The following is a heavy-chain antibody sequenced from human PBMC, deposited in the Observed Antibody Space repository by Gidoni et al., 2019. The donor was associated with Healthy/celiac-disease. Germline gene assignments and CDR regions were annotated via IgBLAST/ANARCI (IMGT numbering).Heavy chain of an antibody. CDR1: GFTFSSYA. CDR3: AKDDCSSTSCYLGLGDY. CDR2: ISGSGGST. V-gene: IGHV3-23*01. Sequence: EVQLLESGGGLVQPGGSLRLSCAASGFTFSSYAMSWVRQAPGKGLEWVSAISGSGGSTYYADSVKGRFTISRDNSKNTLYLQMNSLRAEDTAVYYCAKDDCSSTSCYLGLGDYWGQGTLVTVSS. J-gene: IGHJ4*02. D-gene: IGHD2-2*01.